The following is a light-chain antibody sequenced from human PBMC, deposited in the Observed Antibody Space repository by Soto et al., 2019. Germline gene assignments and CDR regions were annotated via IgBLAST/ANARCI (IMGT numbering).Light chain of an antibody. CDR3: QQYNNWPSLT. V-gene: IGKV3-15*01. J-gene: IGKJ4*01. Sequence: EIVLTQSPGTLSLSPGERATLSCRASQSVSSDLAWYQQKPGQAPRLLIYGASTRATGIPDRFSGSGFGTEFTLTISSLQSEDFAVYYCQQYNNWPSLTFGGGTKV. CDR2: GAS. CDR1: QSVSSD.